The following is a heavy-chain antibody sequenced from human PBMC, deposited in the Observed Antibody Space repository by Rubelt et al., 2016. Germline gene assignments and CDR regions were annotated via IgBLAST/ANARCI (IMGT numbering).Heavy chain of an antibody. J-gene: IGHJ4*02. CDR2: ISGSGGST. D-gene: IGHD4-11*01. Sequence: PGGSLRLSCAASGFTFSSDSISWVRQAPGKGLEWVSAISGSGGSTHYADSVKGRFTISRDNSTNTLYLQMNSLRVEDTAVYYCARDSKSDFDYWGQGTLVTVSS. CDR1: GFTFSSDS. CDR3: ARDSKSDFDY. V-gene: IGHV3-23*01.